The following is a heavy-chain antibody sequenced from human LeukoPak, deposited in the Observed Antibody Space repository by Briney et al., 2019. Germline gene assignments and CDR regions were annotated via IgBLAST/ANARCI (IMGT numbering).Heavy chain of an antibody. CDR1: AFTFRSYG. CDR3: AKHYVSRTYLEY. J-gene: IGHJ4*02. CDR2: ISGSGDST. D-gene: IGHD3-10*01. Sequence: PWGSLRLSCAASAFTFRSYGMSWVRQAPGKGLEWVSGISGSGDSTYYADSVKGRFTISRDNSKNTLYLQMKSLRAEDTAVYYCAKHYVSRTYLEYWGQGTLVTVSS. V-gene: IGHV3-23*01.